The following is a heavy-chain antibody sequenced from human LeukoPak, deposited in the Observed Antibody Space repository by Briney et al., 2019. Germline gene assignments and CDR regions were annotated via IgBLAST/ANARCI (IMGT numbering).Heavy chain of an antibody. CDR1: GGSISSSSYY. J-gene: IGHJ3*02. D-gene: IGHD2/OR15-2a*01. V-gene: IGHV4-39*07. CDR2: IYYTGST. CDR3: ARSIRVPTVFYIAFDI. Sequence: SETLSLTCTVSGGSISSSSYYWGWIRQPPGKGLEWIGTIYYTGSTYYNPSLKSRVTISVDMSKNQFSLKLSSVTAADTAVYYCARSIRVPTVFYIAFDIWGQGTMVTVSS.